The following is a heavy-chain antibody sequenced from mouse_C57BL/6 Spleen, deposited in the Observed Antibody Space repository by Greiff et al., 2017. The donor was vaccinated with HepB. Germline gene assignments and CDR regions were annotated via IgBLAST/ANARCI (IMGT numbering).Heavy chain of an antibody. D-gene: IGHD1-1*01. CDR1: GYKFTSYG. J-gene: IGHJ4*01. Sequence: VQLQQSGAELVRPGSSVKMSCKTSGYKFTSYGINWVKQRPGQGLEWIGYIYIGNGYTEYNEKFKGKATLTSDTSSSTAYMQLSSLTSADSAIYFCAKVYGSSYDDAIDYWGQGTSVTVSS. CDR2: IYIGNGYT. V-gene: IGHV1-58*01. CDR3: AKVYGSSYDDAIDY.